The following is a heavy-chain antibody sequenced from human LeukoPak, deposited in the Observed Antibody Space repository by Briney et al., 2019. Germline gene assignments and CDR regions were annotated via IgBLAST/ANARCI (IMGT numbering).Heavy chain of an antibody. V-gene: IGHV4-34*08. J-gene: IGHJ4*02. D-gene: IGHD2-15*01. Sequence: PSETLSLTCAVSGLTFNGYYWRWIRQPPGKGLEWVGEIIRSGSTNYSPSHNVRVTISVDTYKNQFSLKLSSVTAADTAADYCACESDCSGVSCFWTFDYWGQGTLVTVSS. CDR2: IIRSGST. CDR1: GLTFNGYY. CDR3: ACESDCSGVSCFWTFDY.